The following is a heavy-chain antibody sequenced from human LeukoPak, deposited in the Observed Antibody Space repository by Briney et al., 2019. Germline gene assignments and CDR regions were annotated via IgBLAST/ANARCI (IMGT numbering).Heavy chain of an antibody. D-gene: IGHD6-19*01. CDR1: GGSISGYY. V-gene: IGHV4-59*01. J-gene: IGHJ4*02. Sequence: SETLSLTCTVSGGSISGYYWSWIRQSPGKGLEWIGYIYYSGSTNYNPSLKSRVTISVDTSKNQFSLKLSSVTAADTAVYYCASSGYSSGWELDYWGQGTLVTVSS. CDR3: ASSGYSSGWELDY. CDR2: IYYSGST.